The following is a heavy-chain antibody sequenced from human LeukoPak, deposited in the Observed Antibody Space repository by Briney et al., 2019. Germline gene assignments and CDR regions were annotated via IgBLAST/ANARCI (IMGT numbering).Heavy chain of an antibody. D-gene: IGHD3-22*01. Sequence: PSETLSLTCAVYGGSFSGYYWSWIRQPPGKGLEWIGEINHSGSTNYNSSLKSRVTISVDTSKNQFSLKLSSVTAADTAVYYCARPYYYDSRIDPWGQGTLVTVSS. J-gene: IGHJ5*02. CDR2: INHSGST. V-gene: IGHV4-34*01. CDR3: ARPYYYDSRIDP. CDR1: GGSFSGYY.